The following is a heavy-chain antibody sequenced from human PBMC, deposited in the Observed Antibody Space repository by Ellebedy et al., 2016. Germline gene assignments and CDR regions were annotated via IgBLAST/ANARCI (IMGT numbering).Heavy chain of an antibody. CDR2: MNPNSGNT. D-gene: IGHD2-21*02. J-gene: IGHJ6*03. V-gene: IGHV1-8*01. CDR1: GYTFTSYD. CDR3: ARGGVTAILYYYYYYMDV. Sequence: ASVKVSCKASGYTFTSYDINWVRQATGQGLEWMGWMNPNSGNTGYAQKFQGRVTMTRNTSISTAYMELSSLRSEDTAVYYCARGGVTAILYYYYYYMDVWGKGTTVTVSS.